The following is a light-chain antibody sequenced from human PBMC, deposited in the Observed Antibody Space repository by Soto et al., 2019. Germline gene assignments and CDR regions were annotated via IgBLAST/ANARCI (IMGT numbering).Light chain of an antibody. CDR3: QHYNNWPPIYT. J-gene: IGKJ2*01. Sequence: EIVMTQSPATLSVSPGERATLSCRVSQSVSSNLAWYQQKPGQAPKVLIYGASTRATGIPARFSGSGSGTEFTLTISSLQSEDFAVYYCQHYNNWPPIYTFGQGTKLEIK. CDR1: QSVSSN. CDR2: GAS. V-gene: IGKV3-15*01.